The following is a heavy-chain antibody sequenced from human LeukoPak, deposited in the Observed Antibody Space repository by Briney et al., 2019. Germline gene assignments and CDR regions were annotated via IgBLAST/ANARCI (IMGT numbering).Heavy chain of an antibody. CDR2: ISYDGSNK. V-gene: IGHV3-30*03. D-gene: IGHD2-15*01. CDR3: ACSGSFDY. J-gene: IGHJ4*02. CDR1: GFTFSSYG. Sequence: GGSLRLSCAASGFTFSSYGMHWVRQAPGKGLEWVAVISYDGSNKYYADSVKGRFTISRDNSKNTLYLQMNSLRAEDTAVYYCACSGSFDYWGQGTLVTASS.